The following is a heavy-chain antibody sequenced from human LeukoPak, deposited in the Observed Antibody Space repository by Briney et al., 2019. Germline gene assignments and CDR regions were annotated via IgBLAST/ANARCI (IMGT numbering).Heavy chain of an antibody. Sequence: PSETLSLTCTVSGCSISSYYWSWLRQAPGQELEGFGNIKYSGSTNYNATLKSRVTMAGDTSKSQFSLKLSSVTAADTAVYYCARLPLYGGPASFDYWGQGTLITVSS. CDR3: ARLPLYGGPASFDY. J-gene: IGHJ4*02. CDR2: IKYSGST. CDR1: GCSISSYY. D-gene: IGHD4/OR15-4a*01. V-gene: IGHV4-59*08.